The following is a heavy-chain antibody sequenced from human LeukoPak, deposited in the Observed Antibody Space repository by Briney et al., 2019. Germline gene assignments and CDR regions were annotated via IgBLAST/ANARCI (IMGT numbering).Heavy chain of an antibody. CDR1: GGSISSSSYY. Sequence: PSETLSLTCTVSGGSISSSSYYWGWIRQPPGKGLEWIGSIYYSGSTYYNSSLKSRVTISVDTSKNQFSLKLSSVTAADTAVYYCARPEDSSGTDYWGQGTLVTVSS. D-gene: IGHD3-22*01. CDR2: IYYSGST. V-gene: IGHV4-39*01. CDR3: ARPEDSSGTDY. J-gene: IGHJ4*02.